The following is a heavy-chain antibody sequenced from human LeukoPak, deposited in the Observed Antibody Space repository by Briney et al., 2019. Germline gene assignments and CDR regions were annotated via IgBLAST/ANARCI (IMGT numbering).Heavy chain of an antibody. J-gene: IGHJ4*02. CDR2: ISWNSGSI. CDR1: GFTFDDYA. D-gene: IGHD3-10*01. V-gene: IGHV3-9*01. Sequence: GGSLRLSCAASGFTFDDYAMHWVRQAPGKGLEWVSGISWNSGSIGYADSVKGRFTISRDNAKNSLYLQMNSLRAEDTALYYCAIDMGMVRGVIIDYWGQGTLVTVSS. CDR3: AIDMGMVRGVIIDY.